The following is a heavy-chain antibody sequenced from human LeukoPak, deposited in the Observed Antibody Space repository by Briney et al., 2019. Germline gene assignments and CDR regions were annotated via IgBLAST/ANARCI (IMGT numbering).Heavy chain of an antibody. V-gene: IGHV4-59*01. D-gene: IGHD1-26*01. CDR2: IYYSGST. CDR3: ARVRVGFDY. Sequence: SETLSLTCTASGGSISSYYWSWIRQPPGKGLEWIGYIYYSGSTNYNPSLKSRVTISVDTSKNQFSLKLSSVTAADTAVYYCARVRVGFDYWGQGTLVTVSS. J-gene: IGHJ4*02. CDR1: GGSISSYY.